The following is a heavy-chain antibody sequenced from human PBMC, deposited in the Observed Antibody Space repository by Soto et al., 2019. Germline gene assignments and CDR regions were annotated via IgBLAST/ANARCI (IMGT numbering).Heavy chain of an antibody. V-gene: IGHV3-30*02. Sequence: GGSLRLSCEASGSTFRNYGMHWVRQTPVKGLEWVAGIQYDGSKKYYAESVKGRFTISRDNSKNTLYLEIDSLRAEDTAVYYCAKDLEVVGANRWGYDSWGQGT. CDR3: AKDLEVVGANRWGYDS. J-gene: IGHJ5*01. CDR1: GSTFRNYG. CDR2: IQYDGSKK. D-gene: IGHD1-26*01.